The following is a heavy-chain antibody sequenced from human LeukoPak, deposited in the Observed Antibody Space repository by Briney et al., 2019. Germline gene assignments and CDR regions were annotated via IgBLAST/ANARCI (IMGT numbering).Heavy chain of an antibody. Sequence: GGSLRLSCAASGFTFSSYWMTWVRQAPGKGLEWVAVIWYDGSNKYYADSVKGRFTISRDNSKNTLYLQMNSLRAEDTAVYYCAKAAYYYDSSGYLVDYWGQGTLVTVSS. D-gene: IGHD3-22*01. J-gene: IGHJ4*02. CDR1: GFTFSSYW. V-gene: IGHV3-33*06. CDR3: AKAAYYYDSSGYLVDY. CDR2: IWYDGSNK.